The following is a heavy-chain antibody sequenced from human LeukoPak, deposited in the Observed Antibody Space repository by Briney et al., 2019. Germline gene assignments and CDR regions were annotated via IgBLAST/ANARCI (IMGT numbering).Heavy chain of an antibody. CDR1: GYTFTAYY. V-gene: IGHV1-2*02. CDR3: ATVPTLDYGGTLRSFDY. Sequence: ASVKVSCKASGYTFTAYYMHWVRQAPGQGLEWMGWINPNSGGTNYVQKFQGRVTMTEDTSTDTAYMELSSLRSEDTAVYYCATVPTLDYGGTLRSFDYWGQGTLVTVSS. CDR2: INPNSGGT. D-gene: IGHD4-23*01. J-gene: IGHJ4*02.